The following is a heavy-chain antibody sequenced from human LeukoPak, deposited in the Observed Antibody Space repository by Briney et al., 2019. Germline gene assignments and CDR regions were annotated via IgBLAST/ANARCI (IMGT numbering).Heavy chain of an antibody. CDR3: ARGLGTYYYDSSGYYFDY. CDR2: IYYSGST. D-gene: IGHD3-22*01. V-gene: IGHV4-31*03. J-gene: IGHJ4*02. CDR1: GGSISSGGYY. Sequence: PSETLSLTCTVSGGSISSGGYYWSWIRQHPGKGLEWIGYIYYSGSTYYNPSLKSRVTISVDTSKNQFSLKLSSVTAADTAVYYCARGLGTYYYDSSGYYFDYWGQGTLVTVSS.